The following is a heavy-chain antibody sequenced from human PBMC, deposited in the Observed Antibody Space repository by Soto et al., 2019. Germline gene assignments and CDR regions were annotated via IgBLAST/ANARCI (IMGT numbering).Heavy chain of an antibody. J-gene: IGHJ4*02. CDR2: IIPILGIA. V-gene: IGHV1-69*08. Sequence: QVQLVQSGAEVKKPGSSVKVSCKATGGTFSSYTISWVRQAPGQGLEWMRRIIPILGIANYAQKFQGRVTITADKSTSTAYMELSSLRSEDTAVYYCARDGGDRDYGDYWGQGTLVTVSS. D-gene: IGHD2-21*02. CDR3: ARDGGDRDYGDY. CDR1: GGTFSSYT.